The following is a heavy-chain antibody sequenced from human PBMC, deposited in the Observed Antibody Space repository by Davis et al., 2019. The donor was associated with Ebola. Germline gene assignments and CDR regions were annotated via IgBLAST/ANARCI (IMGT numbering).Heavy chain of an antibody. CDR1: GFTFSNYG. CDR3: AKRIPRRQFDY. D-gene: IGHD2-15*01. J-gene: IGHJ4*02. V-gene: IGHV3-48*03. Sequence: GGSLRLSCAASGFTFSNYGMMWVRQAPGEGLEWISYITPTAVITHYADSVKGRFTISRDNAKDSLYLQMSGLRLGDTAVYFCAKRIPRRQFDYWGQGILVTVSS. CDR2: ITPTAVIT.